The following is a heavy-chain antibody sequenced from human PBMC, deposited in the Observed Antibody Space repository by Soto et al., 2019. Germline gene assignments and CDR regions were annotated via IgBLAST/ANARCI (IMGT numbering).Heavy chain of an antibody. Sequence: SETLSLTCTVSGGSISSYYWTWIRQPPGKGLEWIGFMYNSGSTHYNPSLKSRVTISLDTSKNQFSLNLRSVTAADTAVYYCASMGYHYGSGSYPLDYWGQGTLVTVSP. D-gene: IGHD3-10*01. V-gene: IGHV4-59*08. J-gene: IGHJ4*02. CDR3: ASMGYHYGSGSYPLDY. CDR1: GGSISSYY. CDR2: MYNSGST.